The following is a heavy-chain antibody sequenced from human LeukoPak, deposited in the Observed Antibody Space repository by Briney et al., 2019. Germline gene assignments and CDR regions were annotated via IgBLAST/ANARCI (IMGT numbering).Heavy chain of an antibody. CDR2: INPNSGGT. J-gene: IGHJ6*03. Sequence: GASVKVSCKASGYTFTGYYIHWARQAPGQGLEWMGWINPNSGGTNHAQKFQGRVTMTSDTSISTAYMELSRLRSDDTAVYYCASSSLLVSFGEDYMDVWGKGTTVTISS. V-gene: IGHV1-2*02. CDR1: GYTFTGYY. D-gene: IGHD3-10*01. CDR3: ASSSLLVSFGEDYMDV.